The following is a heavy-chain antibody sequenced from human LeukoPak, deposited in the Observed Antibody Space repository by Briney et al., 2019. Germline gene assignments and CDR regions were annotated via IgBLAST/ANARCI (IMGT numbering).Heavy chain of an antibody. V-gene: IGHV4-39*01. D-gene: IGHD2-15*01. CDR3: EKDSHLDV. Sequence: PSETLSLTCTVSGGSISGTDLYWGWIRQLPGKGLEWIGNIHSTGNSFCNPSLKSRVTISIDTSKNQFSLKLSSVIAADTAVYYCEKDSHLDVWGHGTTVTVSS. CDR1: GGSISGTDLY. CDR2: IHSTGNS. J-gene: IGHJ6*02.